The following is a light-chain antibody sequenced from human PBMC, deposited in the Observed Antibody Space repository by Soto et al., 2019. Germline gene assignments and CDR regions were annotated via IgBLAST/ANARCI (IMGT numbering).Light chain of an antibody. CDR3: GTWDSSLDTVV. Sequence: QSVLAQPPSISAAPGQKVTISCSGSSSNIGGNYVSWYQHVPRTAPKLLIYDNYKRASGSPDRFSAPKSGTSATLGITGLQNGDEADYYCGTWDSSLDTVVFGGGTKMTVL. V-gene: IGLV1-51*01. CDR1: SSNIGGNY. CDR2: DNY. J-gene: IGLJ2*01.